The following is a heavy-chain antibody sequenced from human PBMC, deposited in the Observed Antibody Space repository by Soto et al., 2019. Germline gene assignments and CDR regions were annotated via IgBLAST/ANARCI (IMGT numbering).Heavy chain of an antibody. D-gene: IGHD3-16*02. CDR3: AKALGELSPESYDY. CDR1: GFTFSSYG. V-gene: IGHV3-33*06. J-gene: IGHJ4*02. CDR2: IWYDGSNK. Sequence: GGSLRLSCAASGFTFSSYGMHWVRQAPGKGLEWVAVIWYDGSNKYYADSVKGRFTVSRDNSKNTLYLQMNSLRAEDTAVYYCAKALGELSPESYDYWGQGTLVTVSS.